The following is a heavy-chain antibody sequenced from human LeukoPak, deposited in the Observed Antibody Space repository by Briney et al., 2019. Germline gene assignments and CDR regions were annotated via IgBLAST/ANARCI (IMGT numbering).Heavy chain of an antibody. D-gene: IGHD6-13*01. V-gene: IGHV4-34*01. CDR3: ARHKGYSSSWYRGYYYYMDV. CDR1: GGSFSGYY. CDR2: IKHSGST. Sequence: PSETLSLSCAVYGGSFSGYYWSWIRQPPGKGLEWIGEIKHSGSTNYNPSLKSRVTISVDTSKNQFSLKLSSVTAADTAVYYCARHKGYSSSWYRGYYYYMDVWGKGTTVTVSS. J-gene: IGHJ6*03.